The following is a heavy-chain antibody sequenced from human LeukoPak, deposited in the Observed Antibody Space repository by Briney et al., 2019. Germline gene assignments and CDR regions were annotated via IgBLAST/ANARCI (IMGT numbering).Heavy chain of an antibody. D-gene: IGHD3-22*01. Sequence: SQTLSLTCTVSGGSISSGDYYWSWTRQPPGKGLEWIGYIYYSGSTYYNPSLKSRVTISVDTSKNQFSLKLSSVTAADTAVYYCARSQSSGYYLYYFDYWGQGTLVTVSS. CDR1: GGSISSGDYY. V-gene: IGHV4-30-4*08. CDR3: ARSQSSGYYLYYFDY. CDR2: IYYSGST. J-gene: IGHJ4*02.